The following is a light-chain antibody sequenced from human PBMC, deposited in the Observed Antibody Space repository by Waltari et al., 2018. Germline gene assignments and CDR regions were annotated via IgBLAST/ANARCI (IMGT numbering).Light chain of an antibody. V-gene: IGKV2-30*02. Sequence: DVVMTPYPLSLPIPPGQPAPISCSSTQSLVHSNGNTYLSWYQQRPGQPPRRLIYEVSNQDSGVPDRFSGSGAGTDFTLKISRVEAEDVGVYYCGQGTHLPFTFGPGTKMDIK. J-gene: IGKJ3*01. CDR2: EVS. CDR3: GQGTHLPFT. CDR1: QSLVHSNGNTY.